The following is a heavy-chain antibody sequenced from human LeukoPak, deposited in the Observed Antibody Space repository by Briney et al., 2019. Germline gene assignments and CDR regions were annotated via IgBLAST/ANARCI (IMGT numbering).Heavy chain of an antibody. CDR2: ISYDGSNK. CDR3: AKLVDAEYYLDY. D-gene: IGHD2/OR15-2a*01. V-gene: IGHV3-30*18. J-gene: IGHJ4*02. CDR1: GFTFSSYG. Sequence: GGSLRLSCAASGFTFSSYGMHWVRQAPGKGLEWVAVISYDGSNKYYADSVKGRFTISRDNSKNTLYLQMNSLRAEDTAVYYCAKLVDAEYYLDYWGQGTLVTVSS.